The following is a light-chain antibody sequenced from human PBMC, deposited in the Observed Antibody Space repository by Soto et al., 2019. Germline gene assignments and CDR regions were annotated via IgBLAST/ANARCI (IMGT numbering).Light chain of an antibody. J-gene: IGKJ1*01. V-gene: IGKV1-39*01. Sequence: DIQMTQSPSPLSASVGDRVTITCRASQYVSSYLNWYQQKPGKAPKLLLYGASTLQSGVPSRFSGSGSGTDFTLTISSLQPEDCATYYCQQTYIPPWTFGQGTKVEIK. CDR3: QQTYIPPWT. CDR1: QYVSSY. CDR2: GAS.